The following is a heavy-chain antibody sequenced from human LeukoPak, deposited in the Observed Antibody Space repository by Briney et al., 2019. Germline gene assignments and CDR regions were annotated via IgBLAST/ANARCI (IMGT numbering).Heavy chain of an antibody. D-gene: IGHD3-22*01. J-gene: IGHJ4*02. Sequence: GGSLRLSCAASGFTFSNYAMGWVRQAPGKGLVWVSRINSDGSSTSYADSVKGRFTISRDNAKNTLYLQMNSLRAEDTAVYYCARVGSAWLFQYYFDYWGQGTLVTVSS. CDR3: ARVGSAWLFQYYFDY. CDR1: GFTFSNYA. V-gene: IGHV3-74*01. CDR2: INSDGSST.